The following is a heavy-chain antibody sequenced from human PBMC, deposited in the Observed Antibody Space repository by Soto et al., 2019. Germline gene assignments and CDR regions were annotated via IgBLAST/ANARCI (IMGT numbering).Heavy chain of an antibody. Sequence: EVQLLESGGGLVQPGGSLSLSCAASGFTFSSYAMSWVRQAPGKGLEWVSTISGSGGSTYYADSVKGRFTISRDNSKNTLYLQMNSLRAEDTAVYYCAKDHVVVVVAATTHFDYWGQGTLVTVSS. CDR2: ISGSGGST. CDR3: AKDHVVVVVAATTHFDY. J-gene: IGHJ4*02. CDR1: GFTFSSYA. V-gene: IGHV3-23*01. D-gene: IGHD2-15*01.